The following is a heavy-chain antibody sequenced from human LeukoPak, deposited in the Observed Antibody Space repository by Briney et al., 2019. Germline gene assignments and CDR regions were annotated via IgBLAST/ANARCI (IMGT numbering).Heavy chain of an antibody. CDR2: INHSGST. D-gene: IGHD3-22*01. Sequence: SETLSLTCAVYGGSFSGYYWNWIRQPPGKWLEWIGEINHSGSTNYNPSLKSRVTISVDTSKNQFSLKLSSVTAADTAVYYCARGLGDSSGYYFDYWGQGTLVTVSS. J-gene: IGHJ4*02. CDR3: ARGLGDSSGYYFDY. V-gene: IGHV4-34*01. CDR1: GGSFSGYY.